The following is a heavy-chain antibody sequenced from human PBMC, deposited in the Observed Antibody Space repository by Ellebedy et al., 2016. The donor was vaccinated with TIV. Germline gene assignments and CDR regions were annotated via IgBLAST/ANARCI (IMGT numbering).Heavy chain of an antibody. J-gene: IGHJ3*02. V-gene: IGHV1-46*01. Sequence: AASVKVSCKASGYTFTSYYMHWVRQAPGQGLEWMGIINPSGGSTSYAQKFQGRVTMTEDTSTDTAYMELSSLRSEDTAVYYCATDSGRYYYDSSGYYLGAFDIWGQGTMVTVSS. CDR1: GYTFTSYY. CDR3: ATDSGRYYYDSSGYYLGAFDI. CDR2: INPSGGST. D-gene: IGHD3-22*01.